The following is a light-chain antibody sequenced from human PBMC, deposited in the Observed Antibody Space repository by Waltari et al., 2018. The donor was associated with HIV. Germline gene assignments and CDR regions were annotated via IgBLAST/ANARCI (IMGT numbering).Light chain of an antibody. V-gene: IGKV3-15*01. J-gene: IGKJ1*01. Sequence: EIPMTQSPATLSVPPEERATLSCRASQSVNSNLAWYQQKPRQTPRLLRSGTSTRATDIPARFSGSGSGTEFNLTISRLQSEDFAVYYCHNYNNWLEKFGQGTKVEIK. CDR3: HNYNNWLEK. CDR1: QSVNSN. CDR2: GTS.